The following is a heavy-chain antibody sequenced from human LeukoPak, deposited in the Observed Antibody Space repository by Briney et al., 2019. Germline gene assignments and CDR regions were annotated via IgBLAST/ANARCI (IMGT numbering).Heavy chain of an antibody. Sequence: SETLSLTCTVSGGSISSGGYYWSWIRQNPGKGLVWIGCISYSGSTYYNPSLKSRITISVDTSKNQFSLKLSSVAAADTAVYYCARRNVELGATFDYWGQGTLVTVSS. V-gene: IGHV4-31*03. D-gene: IGHD1-26*01. J-gene: IGHJ4*02. CDR3: ARRNVELGATFDY. CDR2: ISYSGST. CDR1: GGSISSGGYY.